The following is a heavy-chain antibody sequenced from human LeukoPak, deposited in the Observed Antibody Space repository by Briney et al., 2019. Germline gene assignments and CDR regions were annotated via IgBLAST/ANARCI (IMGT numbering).Heavy chain of an antibody. CDR2: IYYSGR. Sequence: SATLSLTCTVAGGSISSHYWSLLRKPRGKGVEWVGYIYYSGRPNYTNHNPSRKSRLTITVDTSKNQFSLKLSSVTAADTAVYYCARDPIVSVGDWYFDLWGRGTLVTVSS. CDR3: ARDPIVSVGDWYFDL. J-gene: IGHJ2*01. V-gene: IGHV4-59*11. CDR1: GGSISSHY. D-gene: IGHD3-16*02.